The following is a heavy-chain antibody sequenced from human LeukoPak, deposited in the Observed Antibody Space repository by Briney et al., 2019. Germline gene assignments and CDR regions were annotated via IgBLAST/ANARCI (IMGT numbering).Heavy chain of an antibody. D-gene: IGHD1-26*01. J-gene: IGHJ4*02. V-gene: IGHV5-51*01. CDR1: GSRFTSYW. CDR3: GRLGGLSGSYGIFH. Sequence: GGSLHLSGKCSGSRFTSYWIGWARPMPGKGLEWMGILYPGDSYTRYSPSFQGQVTISADKSTSTAYLQWSSRRASDTAMYYCGRLGGLSGSYGIFHWGQGTLVTVSS. CDR2: LYPGDSYT.